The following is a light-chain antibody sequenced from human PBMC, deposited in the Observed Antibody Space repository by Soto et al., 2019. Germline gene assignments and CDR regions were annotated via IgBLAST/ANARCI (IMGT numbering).Light chain of an antibody. CDR1: TSNIGTNT. J-gene: IGLJ1*01. CDR3: ATWDDSVYV. Sequence: QSVLTQPPSASGTPGQRVTISCSGSTSNIGTNTVNWFQHLPGSAPKLVIYTNDQRPSGVPDRFSGSRSGTSASLAISGLQSEDEADYYCATWDDSVYVFGTGTKVTV. CDR2: TND. V-gene: IGLV1-44*01.